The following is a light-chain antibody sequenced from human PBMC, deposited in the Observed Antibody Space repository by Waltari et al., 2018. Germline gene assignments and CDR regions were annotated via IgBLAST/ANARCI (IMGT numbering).Light chain of an antibody. J-gene: IGKJ1*01. Sequence: PGERATVSCRTSQSVSRALAWYQQTPGQAPSLLIYGASTRATGIPDRFSGSGSGTDFSPTISRLEPDEFAVYYCQHYLRLPVTFGQGTTVEI. CDR1: QSVSRA. CDR3: QHYLRLPVT. CDR2: GAS. V-gene: IGKV3-20*01.